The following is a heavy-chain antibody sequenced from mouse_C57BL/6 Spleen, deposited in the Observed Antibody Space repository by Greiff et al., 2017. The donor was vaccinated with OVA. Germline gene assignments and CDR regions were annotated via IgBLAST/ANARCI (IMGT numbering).Heavy chain of an antibody. J-gene: IGHJ1*03. CDR1: GYTFTEYT. CDR2: FYPGSGSI. V-gene: IGHV1-62-2*01. Sequence: VQLQQSGAELVKPGASVKLSCKASGYTFTEYTIHWVKQRSGQGLEWIGWFYPGSGSIKYNEKFKDKATLTADKSSSTVYMELSRLTSEDSAVYFCARHGGYYGSSYNYWYFDVWGTGTTVTVSS. CDR3: ARHGGYYGSSYNYWYFDV. D-gene: IGHD1-1*01.